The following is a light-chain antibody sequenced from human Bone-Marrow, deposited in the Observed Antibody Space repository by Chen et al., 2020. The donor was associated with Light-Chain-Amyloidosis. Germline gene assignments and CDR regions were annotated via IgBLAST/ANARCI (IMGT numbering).Light chain of an antibody. CDR1: NIGPTS. CDR2: DDS. Sequence: SYVLTQPSSVSVAPGQTATIACGGNNIGPTSVHWYQQTPGQAPLLVVYDDSDRPSGIPERLSGSNSGNTATLTISSVETGDEADYYCQVWDRSSDRPVFGGGTKLTVL. V-gene: IGLV3-21*02. CDR3: QVWDRSSDRPV. J-gene: IGLJ3*02.